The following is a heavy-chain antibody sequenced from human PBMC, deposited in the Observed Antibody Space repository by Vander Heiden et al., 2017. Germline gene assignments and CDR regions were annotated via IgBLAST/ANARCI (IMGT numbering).Heavy chain of an antibody. CDR1: AFSFSTCS. CDR2: IDFSSTYI. V-gene: IGHV3-21*01. J-gene: IGHJ5*02. Sequence: EMQLLQSGGGLVKPGEPLTHSCTASAFSFSTCSMTWVRQAPGKGLEWISSIDFSSTYIYYADSVKGRFTISRDNSKESLYLQMNSLRAYDTAVYFCARRVFGGPSWFDPWGQGTLVTVSS. CDR3: ARRVFGGPSWFDP. D-gene: IGHD3-3*01.